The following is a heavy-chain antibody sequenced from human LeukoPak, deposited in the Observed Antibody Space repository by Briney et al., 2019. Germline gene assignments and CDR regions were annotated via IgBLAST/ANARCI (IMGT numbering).Heavy chain of an antibody. CDR1: GFTFSSYS. CDR3: ARDSKTLPSYYDFWGGAYYYMDV. Sequence: GGSLRLSCAASGFTFSSYSMNWVRQAPGKGLEWVSYISSSSSTIYYADSVKGRFTICIDNAKNSLYLQMNSLRTEDTAVYYCARDSKTLPSYYDFWGGAYYYMDVWGKGTTVTVSS. V-gene: IGHV3-48*01. J-gene: IGHJ6*03. D-gene: IGHD3-3*01. CDR2: ISSSSSTI.